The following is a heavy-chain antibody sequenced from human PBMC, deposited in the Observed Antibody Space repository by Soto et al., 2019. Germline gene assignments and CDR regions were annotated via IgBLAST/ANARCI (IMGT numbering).Heavy chain of an antibody. CDR3: AGLDLRNNDY. CDR1: GYTIPRPC. CDR2: ISAYNGNT. D-gene: IGHD1-1*01. V-gene: IGHV1-18*01. Sequence: AQERRSWKASGYTIPRPCSGWVRQAPGQGLEWMGWISAYNGNTNYAQKLQGRVTMTTDTSTSTAYMELRSLRSDDTAVYYCAGLDLRNNDY. J-gene: IGHJ4*01.